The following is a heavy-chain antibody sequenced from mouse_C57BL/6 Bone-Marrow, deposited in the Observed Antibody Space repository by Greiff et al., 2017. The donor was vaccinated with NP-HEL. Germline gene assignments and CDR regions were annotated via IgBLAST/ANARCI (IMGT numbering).Heavy chain of an antibody. V-gene: IGHV1-5*01. J-gene: IGHJ4*01. CDR1: GYTFTSYW. D-gene: IGHD4-1*02. CDR2: IYPGNSET. CDR3: TPTGLYAMDY. Sequence: VQLQQSGTVLARPGASVKMSCKTSGYTFTSYWMHWVKQRPGQGLEWIGDIYPGNSETSYNQKFKGTAKLTAVTSASTAYMELSSLTNEDSAVYYCTPTGLYAMDYWGQGTSVTVSS.